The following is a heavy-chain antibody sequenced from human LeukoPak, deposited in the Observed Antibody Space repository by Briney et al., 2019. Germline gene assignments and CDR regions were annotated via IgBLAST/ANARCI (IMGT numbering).Heavy chain of an antibody. V-gene: IGHV4-34*01. CDR1: GGSFSGYY. J-gene: IGHJ5*02. CDR3: ARVGSNWFDP. CDR2: INHSGST. D-gene: IGHD3-10*01. Sequence: PSETLSLTCAVYGGSFSGYYWSWIRQPPGKGLEWIGEINHSGSTNYNPSLKGRVTISVDTSKNQFSLELSSVTAADTAVYYCARVGSNWFDPWGQGTLVTVSS.